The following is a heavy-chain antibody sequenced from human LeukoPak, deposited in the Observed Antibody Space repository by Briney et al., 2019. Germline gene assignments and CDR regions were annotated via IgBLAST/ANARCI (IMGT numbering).Heavy chain of an antibody. CDR3: ARLLYSSRFAFDI. CDR1: GYTFAGYY. V-gene: IGHV1-2*02. D-gene: IGHD6-13*01. J-gene: IGHJ3*02. Sequence: ASVKVSCKASGYTFAGYYMHWVRQAPGQGLEWMGWINPNSGGTNYAQKFQGRVTMTRDTSISTAYMELSRLRSDDTAVYYCARLLYSSRFAFDIWGQGTMVTVSS. CDR2: INPNSGGT.